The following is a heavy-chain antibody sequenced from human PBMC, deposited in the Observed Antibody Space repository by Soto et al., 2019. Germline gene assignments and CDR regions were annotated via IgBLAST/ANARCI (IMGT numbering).Heavy chain of an antibody. CDR3: ARDPSYYGMDV. CDR2: INPSGGST. Sequence: ASVKVSCKASGYTFTSYYMHWVRQAPGQGLEWMGIINPSGGSTSYAQKFQGRVTITRDTSASTAYMELSSLRSEDTAVYYCARDPSYYGMDVWGQGTTVTVSS. CDR1: GYTFTSYY. J-gene: IGHJ6*02. V-gene: IGHV1-46*01.